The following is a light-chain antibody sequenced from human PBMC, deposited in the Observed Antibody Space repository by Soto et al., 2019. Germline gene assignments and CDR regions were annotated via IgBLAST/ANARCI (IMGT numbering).Light chain of an antibody. Sequence: QSALTQPPSVSSAPGQKVTISCSGSSSNIGNNYVSWYQQLPGTAPKLLIYENNKRPSGIPDRFSRSKFGTSATLGITGLQTGDEADYYCGTWDSSLSRVFGTGTKVTVL. CDR2: ENN. V-gene: IGLV1-51*02. CDR3: GTWDSSLSRV. CDR1: SSNIGNNY. J-gene: IGLJ1*01.